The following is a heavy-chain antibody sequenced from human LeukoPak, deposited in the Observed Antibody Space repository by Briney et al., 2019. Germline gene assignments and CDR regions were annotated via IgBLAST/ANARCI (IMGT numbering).Heavy chain of an antibody. CDR2: IYSGGST. Sequence: PGGSLRLSCAASGFTFSSYAMSWVRQAPGKGLEWVSVIYSGGSTYYADSVKGRFTISRDNSKNTLYLQMNSLRAEDTAVYYCAREKKQWLGFRYFDLWGRGTLVTVSS. CDR3: AREKKQWLGFRYFDL. D-gene: IGHD6-19*01. V-gene: IGHV3-53*01. CDR1: GFTFSSYA. J-gene: IGHJ2*01.